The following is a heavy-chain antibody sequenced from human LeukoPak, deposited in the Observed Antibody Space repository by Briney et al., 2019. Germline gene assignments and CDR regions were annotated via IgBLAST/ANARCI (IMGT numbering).Heavy chain of an antibody. CDR2: IYPGDSDT. D-gene: IGHD6-6*01. V-gene: IGHV5-51*01. CDR3: ARSAAARRGLYFDY. CDR1: GFTFSSYW. J-gene: IGHJ4*02. Sequence: ESLKISCKGSGFTFSSYWIGWVRQMPGKGLEWMGIIYPGDSDTRYSPSFQGQVTISADNSITTAYLQWSSLKASDTAMYYCARSAAARRGLYFDYWGQGTLVSLSS.